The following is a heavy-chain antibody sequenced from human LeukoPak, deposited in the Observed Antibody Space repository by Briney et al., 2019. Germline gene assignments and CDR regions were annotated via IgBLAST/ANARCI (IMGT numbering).Heavy chain of an antibody. CDR3: ARGVTFAGVIVPFDY. CDR2: INPNSGGT. Sequence: ASVKVSCKASGYTFTDYYMHWVRQAPGQGLEWMGWINPNSGGTNYAQKFQGRVTMTTDTSISTAYMEVSRLRSDDTAFYYCARGVTFAGVIVPFDYWGQGTLVTVSS. V-gene: IGHV1-2*02. D-gene: IGHD3-16*02. J-gene: IGHJ4*02. CDR1: GYTFTDYY.